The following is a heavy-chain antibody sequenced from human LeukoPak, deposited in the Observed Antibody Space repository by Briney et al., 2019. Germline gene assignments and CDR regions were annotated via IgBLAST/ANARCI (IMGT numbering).Heavy chain of an antibody. Sequence: GASVKVSCKASGYTFTDYYMHWVRQAPGQGLEWMGRINPNSGGTNYAQKFQGRVTMTRDTSISTAYMELSRLRSDDTAVYYCARVAVVTAIPEVDYWGQRTLVTVSS. CDR1: GYTFTDYY. V-gene: IGHV1-2*06. CDR2: INPNSGGT. D-gene: IGHD2-21*02. J-gene: IGHJ4*02. CDR3: ARVAVVTAIPEVDY.